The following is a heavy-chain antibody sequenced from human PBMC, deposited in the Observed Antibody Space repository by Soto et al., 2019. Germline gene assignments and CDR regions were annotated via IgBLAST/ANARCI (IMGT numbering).Heavy chain of an antibody. J-gene: IGHJ5*02. V-gene: IGHV1-18*01. CDR1: GYTFTSYG. Sequence: ASVKVSCKASGYTFTSYGISWVRQAPGQGLEWMGWISAYNGNTNYAQKLQGRVTMTTDTSTSTAYMELRSLRSDDTAVYYCARTPPYSSSWYGVNWFGPWGQGTLVTVSS. CDR3: ARTPPYSSSWYGVNWFGP. D-gene: IGHD6-13*01. CDR2: ISAYNGNT.